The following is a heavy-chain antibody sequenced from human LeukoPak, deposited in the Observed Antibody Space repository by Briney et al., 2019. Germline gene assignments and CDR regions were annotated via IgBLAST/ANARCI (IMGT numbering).Heavy chain of an antibody. Sequence: ASVKVSCKASGGTFSSYAISWVRQAPGQGLEWMGRIIPIFGTANYAQKFQGRVTITTDESTSTAYMELSSLRSEDTAVYYCARVGYSYGYRAYWGQGTLVTVSS. D-gene: IGHD5-18*01. CDR2: IIPIFGTA. CDR3: ARVGYSYGYRAY. J-gene: IGHJ4*02. V-gene: IGHV1-69*05. CDR1: GGTFSSYA.